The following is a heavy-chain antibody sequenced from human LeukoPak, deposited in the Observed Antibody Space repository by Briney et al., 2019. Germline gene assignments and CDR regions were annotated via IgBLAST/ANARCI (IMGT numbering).Heavy chain of an antibody. CDR1: GFTFSNYA. D-gene: IGHD3-22*01. V-gene: IGHV3-30-3*01. CDR3: ARGGWGYYDSSGYSGDPFDI. CDR2: ISYNGVNK. Sequence: PGGPLRLSCAASGFTFSNYAMHWVRQAPGRGLEWAALISYNGVNKYYADSVKGRFTISRDNSKTTLYLQMSSLRAEDTAVYYCARGGWGYYDSSGYSGDPFDIWGQGTMVTVSS. J-gene: IGHJ3*02.